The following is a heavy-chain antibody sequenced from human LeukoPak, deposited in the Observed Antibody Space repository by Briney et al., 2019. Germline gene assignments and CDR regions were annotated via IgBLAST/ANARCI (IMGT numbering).Heavy chain of an antibody. V-gene: IGHV4-4*07. CDR1: GGSISSYY. CDR2: IYTSGST. D-gene: IGHD2-2*01. J-gene: IGHJ4*02. Sequence: SETLSLTCTVSGGSISSYYWSWIRQPAGKGLEWLGRIYTSGSTNYNPSIKSRVTMSVDTSKNQFFLKLSSVTAADTAVYYCARVGYCSSTSCWNYFDYWGQGTLVTVSS. CDR3: ARVGYCSSTSCWNYFDY.